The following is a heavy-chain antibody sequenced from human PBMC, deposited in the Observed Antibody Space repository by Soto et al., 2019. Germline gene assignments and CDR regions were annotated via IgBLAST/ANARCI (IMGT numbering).Heavy chain of an antibody. CDR3: AKECAYGSDPLAFDS. D-gene: IGHD2-15*01. J-gene: IGHJ4*02. V-gene: IGHV1-69*13. CDR1: GDTFSRYA. CDR2: IIPFFNTS. Sequence: GASVKVSCKASGDTFSRYAISWVRQAPGQGRDWMGGIIPFFNTSNYGQKFKGRVTITADASTSTAYMELSSLRSEDTAVYYCAKECAYGSDPLAFDSWGQGXLVTVSS.